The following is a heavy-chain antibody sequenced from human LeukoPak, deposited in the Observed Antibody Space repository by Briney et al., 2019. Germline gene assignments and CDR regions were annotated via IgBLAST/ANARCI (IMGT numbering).Heavy chain of an antibody. Sequence: GGSLRLSCAASGLNLSSYYMDWVRQDPGKGLVWVSRLKSDGSSTKYADSVKGRFTISRDDAKNTLYLQMTSLRVEDAAVYYCARTTLETQYFDRWGQGTLVTVSS. J-gene: IGHJ4*02. CDR2: LKSDGSST. CDR1: GLNLSSYY. V-gene: IGHV3-74*03. CDR3: ARTTLETQYFDR. D-gene: IGHD1-1*01.